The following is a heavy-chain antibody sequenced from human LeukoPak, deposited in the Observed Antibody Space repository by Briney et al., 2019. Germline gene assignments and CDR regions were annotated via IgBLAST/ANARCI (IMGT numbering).Heavy chain of an antibody. CDR3: ARHVFRYAAEAGTDPHWYFDL. J-gene: IGHJ2*01. V-gene: IGHV1-69*01. Sequence: SVKVSCKASGCTFRSYSIRWVRPAPGKGLEWVGGIIPIFGKAHFEQKFQGRVKITAAESTITAYMELSSLISEDTAVYSCARHVFRYAAEAGTDPHWYFDLWGRGTLVTVSS. CDR2: IIPIFGKA. CDR1: GCTFRSYS. D-gene: IGHD6-19*01.